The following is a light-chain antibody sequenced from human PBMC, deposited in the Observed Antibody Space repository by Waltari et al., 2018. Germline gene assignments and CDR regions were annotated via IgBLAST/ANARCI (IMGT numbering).Light chain of an antibody. V-gene: IGLV3-21*02. CDR1: NIGSKN. Sequence: SYVLTQPPSVSVAPGQTARISCDGNNIGSKNVHWYQQKPDQAPVLVVYDDGDRPSGIPERFSGSNSGNTATLTISRVDAGDEADYYCQVWDSGSDHYVFGTVTKVTVL. CDR3: QVWDSGSDHYV. CDR2: DDG. J-gene: IGLJ1*01.